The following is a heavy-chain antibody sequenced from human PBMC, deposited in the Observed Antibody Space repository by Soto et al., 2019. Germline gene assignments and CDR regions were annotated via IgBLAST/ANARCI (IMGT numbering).Heavy chain of an antibody. CDR1: GGSISTYY. Sequence: PEETLSLTCTVSGGSISTYYWNWIRQPPGKRLEWIGYIYYGGSANYNHSLKSRVTISVDTSKKQLSMKLSSVTAADTAVYYCARGGHCTNGVCSALDYWGQGTLVTVSS. CDR3: ARGGHCTNGVCSALDY. CDR2: IYYGGSA. V-gene: IGHV4-59*08. J-gene: IGHJ4*02. D-gene: IGHD2-8*01.